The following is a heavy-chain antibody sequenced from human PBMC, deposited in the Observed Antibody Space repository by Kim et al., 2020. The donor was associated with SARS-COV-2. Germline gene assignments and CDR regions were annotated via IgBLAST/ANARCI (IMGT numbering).Heavy chain of an antibody. J-gene: IGHJ2*01. CDR2: T. CDR3: ARHLRNWYFDL. V-gene: IGHV4-39*01. Sequence: TYTHPPLRGRVTISVDTSKHHFSLRLSSVTAADAAVYYCARHLRNWYFDLWGRGTLVTVSS.